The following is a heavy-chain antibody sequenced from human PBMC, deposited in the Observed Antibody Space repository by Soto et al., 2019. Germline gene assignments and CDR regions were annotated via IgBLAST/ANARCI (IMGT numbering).Heavy chain of an antibody. D-gene: IGHD3-22*01. Sequence: QVQLVESGGGVVQPGRSLRLTCAASGFIFSGSGMHWVRQAPDKGLEWVALIAYDGCRTYYADSVRDRFTISRDNGLNTLYLKMNDLSVEDTAMSFCASLVGGSMYDNSGKCDSWGQGTLVIVSS. CDR1: GFIFSGSG. J-gene: IGHJ5*01. V-gene: IGHV3-30*03. CDR2: IAYDGCRT. CDR3: ASLVGGSMYDNSGKCDS.